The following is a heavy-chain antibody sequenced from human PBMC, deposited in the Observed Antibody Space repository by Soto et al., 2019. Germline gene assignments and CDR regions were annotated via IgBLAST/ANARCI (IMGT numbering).Heavy chain of an antibody. J-gene: IGHJ4*02. CDR3: AKVEGMILVDFDY. D-gene: IGHD3-16*01. CDR2: ISGSGGST. CDR1: GFTFSSYA. V-gene: IGHV3-23*01. Sequence: QPGGSLRLSCAASGFTFSSYATCWVRQAPGKGLEWVSAISGSGGSTYYADSVKGRFTISRDNSKKTLYLQMNSLRAEDTAVYYCAKVEGMILVDFDYWGQGTLVSVSS.